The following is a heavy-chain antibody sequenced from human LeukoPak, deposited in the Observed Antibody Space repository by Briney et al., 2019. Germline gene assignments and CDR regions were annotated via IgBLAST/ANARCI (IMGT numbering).Heavy chain of an antibody. J-gene: IGHJ4*02. CDR3: ATDLAFCSGGACAY. CDR2: IWSHGSDK. V-gene: IGHV3-30*02. D-gene: IGHD2-15*01. CDR1: GFTFSTYG. Sequence: GGSLRLSCAASGFTFSTYGMHWVRQAPGKGLEWLALIWSHGSDKYYVDSVRGRFTISRDNSKNTLYLQMNSLRPEDTAVYYCATDLAFCSGGACAYWGQGTLVTVSS.